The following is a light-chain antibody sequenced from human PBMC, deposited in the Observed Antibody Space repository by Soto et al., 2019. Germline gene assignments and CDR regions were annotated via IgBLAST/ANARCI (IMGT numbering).Light chain of an antibody. CDR1: QGISSY. CDR3: QNYNSAPQT. V-gene: IGKV1-27*01. CDR2: AAS. J-gene: IGKJ1*01. Sequence: DIPMTQSPSSLSASVGDRVTITCRASQGISSYLAWYQQKPGEVPRVLIYAASTLQSGVPSRFSGSGSGTDFTLTISSLQPEDVATYYCQNYNSAPQTFGQGTKVEI.